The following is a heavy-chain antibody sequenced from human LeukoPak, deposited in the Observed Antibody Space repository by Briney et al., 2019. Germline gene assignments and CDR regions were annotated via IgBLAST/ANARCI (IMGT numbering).Heavy chain of an antibody. Sequence: SETLSLTCTVSGGPINTFYRSWIRQSAGKGLEWIGRIYPIGSTTYNPSLESRVTMSADTSRNQLSLELTSVTAADTAVYFCARGGADYGDYGVDYWGQGTLVTVSS. CDR2: IYPIGST. CDR1: GGPINTFY. V-gene: IGHV4-4*07. CDR3: ARGGADYGDYGVDY. J-gene: IGHJ4*02. D-gene: IGHD4-17*01.